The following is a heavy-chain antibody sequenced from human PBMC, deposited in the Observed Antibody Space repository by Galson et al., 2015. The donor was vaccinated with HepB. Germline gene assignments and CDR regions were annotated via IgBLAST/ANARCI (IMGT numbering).Heavy chain of an antibody. CDR2: IWYDGSNQ. Sequence: SLRLSCAASGFTFSSNGMHWVRRAPGKGLEWVAVIWYDGSNQYYADSVKGRFTISRDNSKNMLYLQMNSLRVEDTAVYYCARDYDYRSGWYLDYWGQGTLVTVSS. CDR3: ARDYDYRSGWYLDY. V-gene: IGHV3-33*08. D-gene: IGHD6-19*01. J-gene: IGHJ4*02. CDR1: GFTFSSNG.